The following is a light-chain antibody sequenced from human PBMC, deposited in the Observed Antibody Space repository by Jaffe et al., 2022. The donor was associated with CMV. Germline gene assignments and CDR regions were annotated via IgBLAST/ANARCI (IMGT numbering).Light chain of an antibody. CDR2: DTD. Sequence: QAVVTQEPSLTVSPGGTVTLTCGSSTGAVTNDLFPYWFQQRPGQAPRTLIYDTDRKHSWTPARFSGSLLGGRAALTLSGAQPEDEADYYCVVSDRGGRVFGGGTKLTVL. CDR1: TGAVTNDLF. CDR3: VVSDRGGRV. V-gene: IGLV7-46*01. J-gene: IGLJ3*02.